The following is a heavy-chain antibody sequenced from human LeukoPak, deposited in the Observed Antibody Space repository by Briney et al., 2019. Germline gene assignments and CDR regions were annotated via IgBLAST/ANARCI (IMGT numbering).Heavy chain of an antibody. D-gene: IGHD2-15*01. CDR1: GGSISSSSYY. CDR2: IYYSGST. V-gene: IGHV4-39*07. CDR3: ARDGPGYCSGGSCYPWSPGY. J-gene: IGHJ4*02. Sequence: KPSETLSLTCTVSGGSISSSSYYWGWIRQPPGKGLEWIGSIYYSGSTYYNPSLKSRVTISVDTSKNQFSLKLSSVTAADTAVYYCARDGPGYCSGGSCYPWSPGYWGQGSLVTVSS.